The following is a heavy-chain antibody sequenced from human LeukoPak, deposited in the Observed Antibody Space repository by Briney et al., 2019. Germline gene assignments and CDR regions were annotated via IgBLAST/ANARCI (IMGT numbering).Heavy chain of an antibody. V-gene: IGHV3-NL1*01. D-gene: IGHD6-19*01. Sequence: GGSLRLSCAASGFTFSSYGMHWVRQAPGKGLEWISTITGSGAGTYYADSVKGRFTISRDNSKNTLFMQMNSLRAEDTAVYYCAKDKSIAVAGTNDYFDYWGQGTLVTVSS. J-gene: IGHJ4*02. CDR1: GFTFSSYG. CDR3: AKDKSIAVAGTNDYFDY. CDR2: ITGSGAGT.